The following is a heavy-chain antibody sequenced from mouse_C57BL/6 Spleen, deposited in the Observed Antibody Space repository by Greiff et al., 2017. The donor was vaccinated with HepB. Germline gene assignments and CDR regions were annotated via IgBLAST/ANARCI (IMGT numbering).Heavy chain of an antibody. J-gene: IGHJ3*01. V-gene: IGHV1-50*01. CDR2: IDPSDSYT. Sequence: QVQLKESGAELVKPGASVKLSCKASGYTFTSYWMQWVKQRPGQGLEWIGEIDPSDSYTNYNQKFKGKATLTVDTSSSTAYMQLSSLTSEDSAVYYCARWSNYWFAYWGQGTLVTVSA. CDR1: GYTFTSYW. D-gene: IGHD2-5*01. CDR3: ARWSNYWFAY.